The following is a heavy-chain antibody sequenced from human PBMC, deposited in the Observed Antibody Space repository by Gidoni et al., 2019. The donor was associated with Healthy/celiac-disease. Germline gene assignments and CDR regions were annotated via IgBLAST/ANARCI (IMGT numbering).Heavy chain of an antibody. CDR3: AKTFQIGVVIRD. J-gene: IGHJ4*02. V-gene: IGHV3-23*01. CDR2: ISGSGGST. Sequence: EVQLLESGGGLVQPGGSLRHSCAASGVTFSSYALSWVRQAPGKGLELVSAISGSGGSTYYADSVKGRFTISRDNSKNTLYLQMNSLRAEDTAVYYCAKTFQIGVVIRDWGQGTLVTVSS. D-gene: IGHD3-3*01. CDR1: GVTFSSYA.